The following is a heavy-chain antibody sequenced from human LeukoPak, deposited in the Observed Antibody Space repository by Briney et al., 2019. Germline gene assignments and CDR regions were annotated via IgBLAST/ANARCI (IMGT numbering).Heavy chain of an antibody. CDR3: AKDMGSRATNYY. CDR1: GLTFSNYA. J-gene: IGHJ4*02. Sequence: GGSLRPSCAASGLTFSNYAISWVRQAPGKGLEWVSSISSLGISSYYADSVKGRFTISRDNSKNTLYLQMNSLRAEDTAVYYCAKDMGSRATNYYWGQGTLVIVSS. CDR2: ISSLGISS. V-gene: IGHV3-23*01. D-gene: IGHD1-26*01.